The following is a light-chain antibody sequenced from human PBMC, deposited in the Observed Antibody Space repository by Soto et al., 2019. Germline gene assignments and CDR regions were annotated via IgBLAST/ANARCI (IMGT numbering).Light chain of an antibody. V-gene: IGKV3-20*01. CDR2: GAS. CDR3: QQYGNSPLT. CDR1: QSVSSTY. J-gene: IGKJ4*01. Sequence: EIVLTQSPATLSVSPGERVTLSCRASQSVSSTYLAWYQQKPGQAPKLLIYGASSRATGIPDRFSGSGSGTDFTLTITRLEPEDFAVYYCQQYGNSPLTFGGGTKVDIK.